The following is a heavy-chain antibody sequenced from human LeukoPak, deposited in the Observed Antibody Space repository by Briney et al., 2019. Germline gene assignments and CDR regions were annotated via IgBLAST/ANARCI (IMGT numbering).Heavy chain of an antibody. J-gene: IGHJ4*02. CDR1: GDSINIEY. V-gene: IGHV4-4*09. D-gene: IGHD2-21*02. CDR2: IHHSGSGT. Sequence: PSETLSLTCTVSGDSINIEYWSWIRQPPGKGLGWVGYIHHSGSGTNYSPSLKSRLTISVDTSKRQISLKLSSVTAADTALYYCATLRGASTAVFDSWGQGILVTVSS. CDR3: ATLRGASTAVFDS.